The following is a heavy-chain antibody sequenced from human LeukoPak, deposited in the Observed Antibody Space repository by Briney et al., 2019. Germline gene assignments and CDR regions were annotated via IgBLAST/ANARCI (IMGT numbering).Heavy chain of an antibody. J-gene: IGHJ4*02. Sequence: GGSLRLSCAASGFTFSSYAMSWVRQAPGKGLEWVSAISGSGGSTCYADSVKGRFTISRDNSKNTLYLQMNSLRAEDTAVYYCAKGRFAVRGGLDYWGQGTLVTVSS. CDR3: AKGRFAVRGGLDY. CDR2: ISGSGGST. D-gene: IGHD3-10*01. V-gene: IGHV3-23*01. CDR1: GFTFSSYA.